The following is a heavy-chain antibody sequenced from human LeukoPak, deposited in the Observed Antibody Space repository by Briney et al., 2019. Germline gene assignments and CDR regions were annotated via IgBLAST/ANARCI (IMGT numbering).Heavy chain of an antibody. CDR3: VRRGGTYSF. CDR2: INHSGSS. V-gene: IGHV4-34*01. D-gene: IGHD1-26*01. J-gene: IGHJ4*02. Sequence: ETLSLTCAVYGGSFNNYYWSWIRQPPGKGLEWIGEINHSGSSNYNPSLKSRVTVSVDSSKNQFSLKLTSVTAADTAVHYCVRRGGTYSFWGQGTLVTVSS. CDR1: GGSFNNYY.